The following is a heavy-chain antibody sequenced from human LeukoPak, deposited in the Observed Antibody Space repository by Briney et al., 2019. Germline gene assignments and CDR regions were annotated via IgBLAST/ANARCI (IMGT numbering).Heavy chain of an antibody. CDR3: ARSGSYYWYFDY. J-gene: IGHJ4*02. CDR1: GFTVNDNY. Sequence: PGGSLRLPCAASGFTVNDNYMSWVRQAPGKGLEWVSVIYRSGTIYYADSVKGRFTISRDSSKNTLYLQMNSLRAEDTAVYYCARSGSYYWYFDYWGQGTLVTVSS. V-gene: IGHV3-66*01. D-gene: IGHD3-10*01. CDR2: IYRSGTI.